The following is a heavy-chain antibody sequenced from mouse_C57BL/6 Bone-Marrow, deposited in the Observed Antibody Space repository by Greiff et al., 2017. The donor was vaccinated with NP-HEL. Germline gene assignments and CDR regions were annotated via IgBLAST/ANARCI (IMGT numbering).Heavy chain of an antibody. CDR3: ARGLYGPYFDY. CDR1: GFTFSDYG. CDR2: ISSGSSTI. V-gene: IGHV5-17*01. Sequence: EVKLMESGGGLVKPGGSLKLSCAASGFTFSDYGMHWVRQAPEKGLEWVAYISSGSSTIYYADTVKGRFTISRDNAKNTLFLQMTSLRSEDTAMYYCARGLYGPYFDYWGQGTTLTVSS. D-gene: IGHD1-1*01. J-gene: IGHJ2*01.